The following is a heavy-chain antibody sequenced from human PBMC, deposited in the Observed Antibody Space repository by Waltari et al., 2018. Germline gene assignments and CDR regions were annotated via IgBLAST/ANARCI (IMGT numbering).Heavy chain of an antibody. V-gene: IGHV3-30*04. J-gene: IGHJ6*02. D-gene: IGHD3-22*01. Sequence: WVLQDPGKGREFVVGIAYNESNIYHVDSGKSRFNISREHSKKVRYLKMSILRGQDTAVYCCARDYCDRTNVQGMDAWGQGTVVIVSS. CDR2: IAYNESNI. CDR3: ARDYCDRTNVQGMDA.